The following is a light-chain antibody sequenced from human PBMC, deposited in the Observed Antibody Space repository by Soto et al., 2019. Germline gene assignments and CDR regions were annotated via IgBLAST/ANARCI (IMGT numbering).Light chain of an antibody. CDR1: QDISTF. Sequence: DIRMTQSPSSLSASVEDSVTITCRATQDISTFLNWYQQRPGKAPNVLIYRASTLQGDVPSRFSGSGSGTDFTLTISGLQPEDFAIYYWQQSYSTPFTFGQGTQVEV. V-gene: IGKV1-39*01. J-gene: IGKJ2*01. CDR2: RAS. CDR3: QQSYSTPFT.